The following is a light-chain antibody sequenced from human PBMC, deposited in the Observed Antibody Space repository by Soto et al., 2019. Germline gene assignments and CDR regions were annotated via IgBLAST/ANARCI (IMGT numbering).Light chain of an antibody. CDR1: NIGSKS. J-gene: IGLJ1*01. Sequence: SYELTQPPSVSVAPGQTARITCGGNNIGSKSGHWYQQKPGQAPVLVVYDDSDRPPGIPERFSGSNSGNTATLTISRVEAGDEADYYCQVWDSSSDHRGVFGTGTKVTVL. CDR2: DDS. V-gene: IGLV3-21*02. CDR3: QVWDSSSDHRGV.